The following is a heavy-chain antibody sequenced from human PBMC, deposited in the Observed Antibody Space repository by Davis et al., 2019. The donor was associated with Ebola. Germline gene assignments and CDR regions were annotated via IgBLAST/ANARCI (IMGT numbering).Heavy chain of an antibody. D-gene: IGHD3-10*01. CDR2: IYYSVST. V-gene: IGHV4-39*01. CDR1: GGSISSSSYY. J-gene: IGHJ5*02. Sequence: SETLSLTCTVSGGSISSSSYYWGWIRQPPGKGLEWIGSIYYSVSTYYNPSLKSRVTISVDTSKNQFSLKLSSVTAADTAVYYCARVLGVITAWFDPWGQGTLVTVSS. CDR3: ARVLGVITAWFDP.